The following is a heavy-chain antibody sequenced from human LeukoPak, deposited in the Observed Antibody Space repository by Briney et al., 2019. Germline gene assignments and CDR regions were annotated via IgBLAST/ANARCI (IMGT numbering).Heavy chain of an antibody. J-gene: IGHJ4*02. D-gene: IGHD4-17*01. Sequence: SETLSLTCTVSGDSISSGSYYWSWIRQPAGKGLEWIGRIYTSGSTNHNPSLKSRVTMSLDTSKNQFSLKLSSVTAADTAVYYCARDMYGDYRRGIDYWGQGTLVTVSS. CDR2: IYTSGST. CDR3: ARDMYGDYRRGIDY. V-gene: IGHV4-61*02. CDR1: GDSISSGSYY.